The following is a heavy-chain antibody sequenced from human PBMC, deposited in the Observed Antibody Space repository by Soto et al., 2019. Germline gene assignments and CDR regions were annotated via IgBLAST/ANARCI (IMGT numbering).Heavy chain of an antibody. D-gene: IGHD2-15*01. J-gene: IGHJ4*02. CDR2: ISADNGNT. Sequence: ASGKVSCKASGYTFTSYAMHWVRQAPGQRLEWMGWISADNGNTKYSQKLQGRVTMTRDTSTSTAYMELRSLRSDDTAVYYCARDDMALDYWGQGTLVTVSS. CDR1: GYTFTSYA. V-gene: IGHV1-3*01. CDR3: ARDDMALDY.